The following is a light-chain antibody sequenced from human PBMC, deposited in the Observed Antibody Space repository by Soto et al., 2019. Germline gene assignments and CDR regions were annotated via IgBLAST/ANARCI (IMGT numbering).Light chain of an antibody. CDR3: SSYAGSNIVV. V-gene: IGLV2-8*01. CDR2: EVS. CDR1: SSDVGGYNF. J-gene: IGLJ2*01. Sequence: QSVLTQPPSASGSPGQSVTISCTGTSSDVGGYNFVSWYQQHPGKAPKLMIYEVSERPSGVPDRFSGSKSGNTASLTVSGLQAGDEADYYFSSYAGSNIVVFGGGTKLTVL.